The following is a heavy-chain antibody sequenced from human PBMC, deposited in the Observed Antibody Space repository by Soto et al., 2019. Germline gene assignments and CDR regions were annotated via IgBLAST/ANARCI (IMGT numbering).Heavy chain of an antibody. D-gene: IGHD2-8*02. J-gene: IGHJ4*02. CDR3: ARDKITGLFDY. V-gene: IGHV4-34*01. CDR2: INHSGST. CDR1: GGSFSGYY. Sequence: QVQLQQWGAGLLKPSETLSLTCAVYGGSFSGYYWTWIRQPPGTGLELMGEINHSGSTNYNPSLKSRVTISVDPSKYLFSLILTSVTAADPAVYYCARDKITGLFDYWGQGTLVTVSS.